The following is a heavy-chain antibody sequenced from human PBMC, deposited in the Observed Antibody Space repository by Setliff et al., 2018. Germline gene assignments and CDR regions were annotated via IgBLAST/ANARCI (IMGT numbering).Heavy chain of an antibody. V-gene: IGHV4-61*02. D-gene: IGHD3-3*01. CDR1: GGSIGRGSRY. CDR2: IFPSGST. CDR3: ARDKRQYNFWSGYYGSWGNYFDY. J-gene: IGHJ4*02. Sequence: PSETLSLTCTVSGGSIGRGSRYWSWIRQPAGKGLEWIGRIFPSGSTNYNPSLKSRATISVDTSKNQFSLKLSSVTAADTAVYYCARDKRQYNFWSGYYGSWGNYFDYWGQGTLVTVSS.